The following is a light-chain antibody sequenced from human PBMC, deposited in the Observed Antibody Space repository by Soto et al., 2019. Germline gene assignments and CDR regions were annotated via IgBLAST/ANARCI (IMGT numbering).Light chain of an antibody. CDR1: SSDVGGYSY. V-gene: IGLV2-14*01. CDR2: EVS. Sequence: VLTQPASVSGSPGQSITISCTGTSSDVGGYSYVSWYQQHPGRAPKLMIFEVSNRPSGVSNRFSGSKSGNTASLTISGLQAEDEADYYCSSYTSSSSYVFGTGTKVTVL. J-gene: IGLJ1*01. CDR3: SSYTSSSSYV.